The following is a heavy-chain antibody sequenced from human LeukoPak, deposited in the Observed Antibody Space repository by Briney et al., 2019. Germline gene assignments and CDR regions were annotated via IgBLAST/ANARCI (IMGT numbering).Heavy chain of an antibody. CDR2: IYHSGSS. J-gene: IGHJ4*02. CDR3: ARDREVI. V-gene: IGHV4-38-2*02. CDR1: GYSISSGYY. Sequence: SETLSLTCIVSGYSISSGYYWGWIRQPPGKGLEWIGSIYHSGSSLYNPSLKSRVTISVDTSKNQFSLKLRSMTAADTAVYYCARDREVIWGQGTLVTVS.